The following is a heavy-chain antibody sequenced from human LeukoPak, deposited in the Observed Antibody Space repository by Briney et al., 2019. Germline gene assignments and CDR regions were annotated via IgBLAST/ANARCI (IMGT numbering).Heavy chain of an antibody. D-gene: IGHD5-18*01. CDR2: ISTDNGNT. J-gene: IGHJ4*02. CDR1: GGTFSSYA. Sequence: ASVKVSCKASGGTFSSYAVSWVRQAPGQGLEWMGWISTDNGNTDYAQNLQGRVTMTTDTSTSTAYMEVRSLRSDDTAAYYCARAYSYGYGPLDYWGQGTLVTVSS. V-gene: IGHV1-18*01. CDR3: ARAYSYGYGPLDY.